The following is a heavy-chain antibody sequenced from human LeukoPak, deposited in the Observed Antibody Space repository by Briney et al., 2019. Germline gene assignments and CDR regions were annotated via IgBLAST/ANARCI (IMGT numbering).Heavy chain of an antibody. CDR1: GFTFSRYW. V-gene: IGHV3-7*01. Sequence: PGGSLGLSCAASGFTFSRYWMSWVRQAPGKGLEWVAKMKYDGSEKYYVDSVKGRFTISRDNAKNSLYLQMNSLRAEDTAVYYCARDIEAAGLFLDYWGQGTLVTVSS. J-gene: IGHJ4*02. CDR2: MKYDGSEK. D-gene: IGHD6-13*01. CDR3: ARDIEAAGLFLDY.